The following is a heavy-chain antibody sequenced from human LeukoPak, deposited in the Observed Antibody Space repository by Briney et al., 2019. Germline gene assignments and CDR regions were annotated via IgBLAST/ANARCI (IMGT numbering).Heavy chain of an antibody. V-gene: IGHV3-7*01. Sequence: PGESLRLSCAASGFTFSSYWMSWVRQAPGKGLEWVANIKQDGSEKYYVDSVKGRFTISRDNAKNSLYLQMNSLRAEDTAVYYCASLNYGSGSYYQPYFDYWGQGTLVTVSS. J-gene: IGHJ4*02. CDR1: GFTFSSYW. CDR3: ASLNYGSGSYYQPYFDY. CDR2: IKQDGSEK. D-gene: IGHD3-10*01.